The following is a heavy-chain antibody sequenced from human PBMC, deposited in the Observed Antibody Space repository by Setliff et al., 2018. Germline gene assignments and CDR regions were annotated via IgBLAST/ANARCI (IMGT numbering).Heavy chain of an antibody. D-gene: IGHD3-22*01. CDR2: ISHGGGT. J-gene: IGHJ5*02. V-gene: IGHV4-34*01. CDR1: GGSFSAYY. Sequence: PSETLSLTCTVYGGSFSAYYWSWIRQPPGKGLEWIGEISHGGGTNYNPSLKSRVTISIDTSKNLFSLKLTSVTAADTAVYYCATGDVYDSSAFFSDWLDPWGQGTLVTVSS. CDR3: ATGDVYDSSAFFSDWLDP.